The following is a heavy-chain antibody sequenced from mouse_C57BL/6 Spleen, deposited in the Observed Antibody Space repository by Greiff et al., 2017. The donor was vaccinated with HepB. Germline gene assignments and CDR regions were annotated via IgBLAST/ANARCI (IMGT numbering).Heavy chain of an antibody. J-gene: IGHJ3*01. Sequence: DVKLQESGAELVRPGASVKLSCTASGFNIKDDYMHWVKQRPEQGLEWIGWIDPENGDTEYASKFQGKATITADTSSNTAYLQLSSLTSEDTAVYYCTKTAQATGAWFAYWGQGTLVTVSA. CDR2: IDPENGDT. D-gene: IGHD3-2*02. V-gene: IGHV14-4*01. CDR1: GFNIKDDY. CDR3: TKTAQATGAWFAY.